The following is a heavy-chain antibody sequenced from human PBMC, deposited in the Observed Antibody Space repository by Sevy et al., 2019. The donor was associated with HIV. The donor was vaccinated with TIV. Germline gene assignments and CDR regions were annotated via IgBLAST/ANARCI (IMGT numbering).Heavy chain of an antibody. V-gene: IGHV3-21*03. Sequence: GESLKISCTAAGFTFSGYTMNWVRQAPGKGLEWISSISSTSSYMEYADSVKGRFTISRDNAKNSLYLQMNSLTAEDTAVYFCVRATYISGSDYFDYWGQGTLVTVSS. CDR3: VRATYISGSDYFDY. D-gene: IGHD5-18*01. CDR1: GFTFSGYT. CDR2: ISSTSSYM. J-gene: IGHJ4*02.